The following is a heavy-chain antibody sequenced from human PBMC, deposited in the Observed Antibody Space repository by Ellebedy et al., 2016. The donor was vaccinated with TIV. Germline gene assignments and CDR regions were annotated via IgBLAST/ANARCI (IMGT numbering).Heavy chain of an antibody. CDR2: ISGSGGST. CDR3: ARAPTAIFAHFYYYYYYMDV. V-gene: IGHV3-23*01. D-gene: IGHD2-21*02. J-gene: IGHJ6*03. CDR1: GFTFSSYA. Sequence: GGSLRLSXAASGFTFSSYAMRWVRQAPGRRLEWVSAISGSGGSTHYVDSVRGRFTISRDNSKNTLYLQMTSLRAEDTAVYYCARAPTAIFAHFYYYYYYMDVWGKGTTVTVSS.